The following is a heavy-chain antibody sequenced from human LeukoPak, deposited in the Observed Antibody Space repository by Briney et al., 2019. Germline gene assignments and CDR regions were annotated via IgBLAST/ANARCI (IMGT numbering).Heavy chain of an antibody. D-gene: IGHD3-3*01. CDR3: ARFFVYDHYFDY. V-gene: IGHV4-39*01. CDR1: GGSIRSSYYY. J-gene: IGHJ4*02. CDR2: IYDSGST. Sequence: SETLSLTCTVSGGSIRSSYYYWGWIRQPPGKGLEWIGSIYDSGSTYYNPSLKSRVIISVDTSKNQFSLKLNSVTAADTAVYYCARFFVYDHYFDYWGQGTLVTVSS.